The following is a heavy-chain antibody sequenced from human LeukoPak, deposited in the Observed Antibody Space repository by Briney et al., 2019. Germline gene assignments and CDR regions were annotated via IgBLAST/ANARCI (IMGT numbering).Heavy chain of an antibody. V-gene: IGHV3-74*01. CDR2: INSDGSST. Sequence: GGALRLSCAASGFTFSSYCMHWVRQAPGKGLVCVSRINSDGSSTSYADSVKGRFTISRDNAKNTLYLQMNSLRAEDTAVYYCARAYSGYDNLDYWGQGTLVTVSS. J-gene: IGHJ4*02. CDR3: ARAYSGYDNLDY. D-gene: IGHD5-12*01. CDR1: GFTFSSYC.